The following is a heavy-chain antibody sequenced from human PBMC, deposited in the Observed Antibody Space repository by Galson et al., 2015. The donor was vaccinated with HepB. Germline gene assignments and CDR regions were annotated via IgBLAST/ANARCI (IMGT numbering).Heavy chain of an antibody. CDR3: ARVLITVTSTWYFDL. Sequence: SLRLSCAASGFTFSSYSMNWVRQAPGKGLEWVSYISSSSSTIYYADSVKGRFTISRDNAKNSLYLQMNSLRAEDTAVYYCARVLITVTSTWYFDLWGRGTLVTVSS. J-gene: IGHJ2*01. D-gene: IGHD4-17*01. CDR1: GFTFSSYS. CDR2: ISSSSSTI. V-gene: IGHV3-48*04.